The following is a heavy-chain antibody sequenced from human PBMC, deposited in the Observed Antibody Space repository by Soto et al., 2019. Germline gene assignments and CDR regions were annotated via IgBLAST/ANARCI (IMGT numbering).Heavy chain of an antibody. J-gene: IGHJ4*02. CDR1: GGTFSSYA. D-gene: IGHD3-22*01. CDR2: IIPIFGTA. V-gene: IGHV1-69*13. Sequence: SVKVPCKASGGTFSSYAISCLRQAPGQGLEWMGGIIPIFGTANYAQKFQGRVTITADESTGTAYMELSSLRSEDTAVYYCARGGQDYYDSSGYSRYFDYWGQGTLVTVSS. CDR3: ARGGQDYYDSSGYSRYFDY.